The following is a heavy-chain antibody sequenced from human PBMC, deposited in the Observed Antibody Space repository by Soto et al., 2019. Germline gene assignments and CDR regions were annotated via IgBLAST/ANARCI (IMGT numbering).Heavy chain of an antibody. CDR2: LGGGGDTT. D-gene: IGHD4-17*01. V-gene: IGHV3-23*01. CDR3: AKDKRPAAHGTFDI. Sequence: HPGGSLRLSCAASGFTFTNNAMTWVRQAPGKGLEWVSVLGGGGDTTYYADSVKGRFIISRDNSKSMVYLQMNSLRAEDTAVYYCAKDKRPAAHGTFDIWGQGTMVTVSS. CDR1: GFTFTNNA. J-gene: IGHJ3*02.